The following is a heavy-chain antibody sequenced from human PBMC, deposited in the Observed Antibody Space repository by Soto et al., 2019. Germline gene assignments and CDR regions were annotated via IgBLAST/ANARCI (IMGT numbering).Heavy chain of an antibody. V-gene: IGHV3-23*01. CDR3: AQDPSTGYADH. D-gene: IGHD3-9*01. J-gene: IGHJ4*02. CDR1: AFMFRNYA. Sequence: EVHLLESGGGWVQPGGSLRLSGAASAFMFRNYAMSWVRQAPGKGLEWVSTISLGGANTHYADSVKGRFTISRDNSKNSLYLEMNNLRGEDTAVYYCAQDPSTGYADHWGQGTLVTVSS. CDR2: ISLGGANT.